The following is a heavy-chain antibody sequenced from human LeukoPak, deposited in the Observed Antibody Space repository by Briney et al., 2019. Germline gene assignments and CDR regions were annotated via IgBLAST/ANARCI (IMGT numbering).Heavy chain of an antibody. D-gene: IGHD3-9*01. V-gene: IGHV3-74*01. CDR1: GFTFSSYW. CDR2: INSDGSST. Sequence: GGSLRLSCAASGFTFSSYWMHWVRQAPGKGLVWVSRINSDGSSTSYADSVKGRFTISRDNAKNTLYLQMNSLRAEDTAVYYYARGQDILTGYYLDYWGQGTLVTVSS. CDR3: ARGQDILTGYYLDY. J-gene: IGHJ4*02.